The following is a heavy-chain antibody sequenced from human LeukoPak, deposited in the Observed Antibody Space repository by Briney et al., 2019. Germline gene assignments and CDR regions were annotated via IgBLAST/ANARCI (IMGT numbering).Heavy chain of an antibody. Sequence: SGESLRLSCAASGFTFSNYAMNWVRQAPGKGLDWVSYISSGATIYYADSVKGRFTISRDNAKNSLYLQMNSLRAEDTAVYYCARSSGNKGYWGQGTLVTVSS. D-gene: IGHD1-1*01. V-gene: IGHV3-69-1*01. CDR1: GFTFSNYA. CDR2: ISSGATI. J-gene: IGHJ4*02. CDR3: ARSSGNKGY.